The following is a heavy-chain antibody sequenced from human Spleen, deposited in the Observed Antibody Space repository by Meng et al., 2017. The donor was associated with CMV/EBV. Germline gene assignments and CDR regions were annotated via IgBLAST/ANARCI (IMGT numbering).Heavy chain of an antibody. CDR3: ARERKVTIFGVARRVGIDP. V-gene: IGHV1-69*10. CDR1: GGTFSNYA. Sequence: SVKVSCKASGGTFSNYAFNWVRQAPGQGLEWMGGIIPIVGIAKYAQKFQGRVTITADKSTSTVYMELSSLRSEDTAVYFCARERKVTIFGVARRVGIDPWGQGTLVTVSS. CDR2: IIPIVGIA. D-gene: IGHD3-3*01. J-gene: IGHJ5*02.